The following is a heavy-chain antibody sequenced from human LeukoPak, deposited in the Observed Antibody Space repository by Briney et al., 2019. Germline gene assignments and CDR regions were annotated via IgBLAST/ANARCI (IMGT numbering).Heavy chain of an antibody. D-gene: IGHD5-12*01. CDR1: GGSVTSGGYY. Sequence: PSETLSLTCSVSGGSVTSGGYYWTWIRQPAGKGLEWIGRIYPSGNTMYNPSLSSRRTISVDTSMNLFSLRLTSVTAADTAVYYCARVFGGSDFNYYYYYMDVWGKGTTVTVSS. J-gene: IGHJ6*03. V-gene: IGHV4-61*02. CDR3: ARVFGGSDFNYYYYYMDV. CDR2: IYPSGNT.